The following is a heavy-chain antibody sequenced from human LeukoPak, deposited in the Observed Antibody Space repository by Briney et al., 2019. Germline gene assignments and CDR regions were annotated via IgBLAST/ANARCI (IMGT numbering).Heavy chain of an antibody. D-gene: IGHD1-1*01. J-gene: IGHJ4*02. CDR2: ISGTGGST. CDR1: GFTFSNYA. CDR3: GVNWNLDY. V-gene: IGHV3-23*01. Sequence: GESLKVSCKGSGFTFSNYAMSWVRQAPGKGLEWVSSISGTGGSTCYADSVKGRFTISRDNSNNTLFLQMNSLRAEDTAVYYCGVNWNLDYWGQGTLVTVSS.